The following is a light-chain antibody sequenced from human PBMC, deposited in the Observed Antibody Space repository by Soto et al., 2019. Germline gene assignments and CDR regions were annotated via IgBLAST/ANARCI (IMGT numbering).Light chain of an antibody. CDR3: AAWDDSLNGPV. Sequence: QSVLSQPPSASRTPGQRVTISCSGSTPNIGSNTVNWYQQFPGAAPKLLIYSDDQRPSGVPGRFSGSKSGTSASLAISGLQSEDEADYYCAAWDDSLNGPVFGGGTKLTVL. J-gene: IGLJ2*01. CDR1: TPNIGSNT. V-gene: IGLV1-44*01. CDR2: SDD.